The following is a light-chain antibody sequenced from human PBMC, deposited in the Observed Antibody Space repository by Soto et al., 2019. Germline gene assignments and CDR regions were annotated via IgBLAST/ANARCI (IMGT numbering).Light chain of an antibody. CDR2: DVS. V-gene: IGLV2-11*01. CDR1: SSDVGGYNF. J-gene: IGLJ3*02. CDR3: CSYAGRDTLGM. Sequence: QSVLIQPRSVSGSPGQSVTISCTGTSSDVGGYNFVSWYQQHPGKVPRLMIYDVSKRPSGVPDRFSGSKSGNTASLTISGLLLDDEADYYCCSYAGRDTLGMFGGGTKLTVL.